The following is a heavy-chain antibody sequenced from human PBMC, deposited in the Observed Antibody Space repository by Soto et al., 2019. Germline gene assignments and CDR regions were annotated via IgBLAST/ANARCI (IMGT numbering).Heavy chain of an antibody. D-gene: IGHD6-19*01. J-gene: IGHJ4*02. Sequence: GGSLRLSCAASGFAFGSYAMSWVRQAPGKGLEWVSAIRGSGGSTYYADSVKGRFTISRDNSKNTLYLQMNSLRAEDTAVYYCAKDTYNTGWYYFDYGGQGTLVTVSS. V-gene: IGHV3-23*01. CDR2: IRGSGGST. CDR3: AKDTYNTGWYYFDY. CDR1: GFAFGSYA.